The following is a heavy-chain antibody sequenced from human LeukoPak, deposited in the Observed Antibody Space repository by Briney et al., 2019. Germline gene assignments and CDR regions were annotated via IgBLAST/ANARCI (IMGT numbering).Heavy chain of an antibody. CDR3: ARVGDYYGSGSYYRTSLPYYYYYYMDV. D-gene: IGHD3-10*01. Sequence: ASVKVSCKASGYTFTSYGISWVRQAPGQGLEWMGWISAYNGNTNYAQKLQGRVTMTTDTSTSTAYMELRSLRSDDTAVYYCARVGDYYGSGSYYRTSLPYYYYYYMDVWGKGTTVTVSS. CDR2: ISAYNGNT. J-gene: IGHJ6*03. V-gene: IGHV1-18*01. CDR1: GYTFTSYG.